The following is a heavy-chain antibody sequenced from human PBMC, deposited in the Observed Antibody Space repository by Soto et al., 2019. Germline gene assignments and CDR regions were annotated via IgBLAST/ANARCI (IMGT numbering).Heavy chain of an antibody. CDR3: ARDSRMVRGVIGY. D-gene: IGHD3-10*01. J-gene: IGHJ4*02. CDR2: INSDGSST. CDR1: GFTFSSYW. V-gene: IGHV3-74*01. Sequence: LRLSCAASGFTFSSYWMHWVRQAPGRGLVWVSRINSDGSSTSYADSVKGRFTISRDNAKNTLYLQMNSLRAEDTAVYYCARDSRMVRGVIGYWGQGTRVTVSS.